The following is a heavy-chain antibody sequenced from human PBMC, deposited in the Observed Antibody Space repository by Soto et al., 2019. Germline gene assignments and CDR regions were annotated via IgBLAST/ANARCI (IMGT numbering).Heavy chain of an antibody. V-gene: IGHV1-69*01. CDR3: ARDRDYDPPSTMDV. J-gene: IGHJ6*02. CDR1: GGTFSSYA. D-gene: IGHD3-3*01. CDR2: IIPIFGTA. Sequence: QVQLVQSGAEVKKPGSSVKVSCKASGGTFSSYAISWVRQAPGQGLEWMGGIIPIFGTANYAQKFQGRVTITVDESTSTAYMELSSLRSEDTAVYYCARDRDYDPPSTMDVWGQGTTVTVSS.